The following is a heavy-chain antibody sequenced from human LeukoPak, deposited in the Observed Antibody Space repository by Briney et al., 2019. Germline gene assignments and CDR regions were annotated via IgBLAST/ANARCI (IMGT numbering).Heavy chain of an antibody. CDR3: AKGGVRFLEWLSPAQKNYYYYMDV. V-gene: IGHV3-23*01. CDR2: ISGSGGST. Sequence: GGSLRLSCAASGFTFSSYSMNWVRQAPGKGLEWVSAISGSGGSTYYADSVKGRFTISRDNSKNTLYLQMNSLRAEDTAVYYCAKGGVRFLEWLSPAQKNYYYYMDVWGKGTTVTVSS. J-gene: IGHJ6*03. D-gene: IGHD3-3*01. CDR1: GFTFSSYS.